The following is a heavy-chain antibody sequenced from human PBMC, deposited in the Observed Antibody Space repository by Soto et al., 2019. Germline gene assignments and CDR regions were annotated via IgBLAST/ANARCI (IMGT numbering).Heavy chain of an antibody. D-gene: IGHD5-12*01. CDR3: MRGNTGYGNFDY. V-gene: IGHV3-74*01. Sequence: EVQLEESGGGLFQPGGSLRLTCAVSGFSLNNYWMHWVRQRPGKGLVWVARIYRDGITSYADSVKGRFTISRDNAKNTVSLQMNSLKDEDTAVYYCMRGNTGYGNFDYWGQGTLVTVSS. CDR2: IYRDGIT. J-gene: IGHJ4*02. CDR1: GFSLNNYW.